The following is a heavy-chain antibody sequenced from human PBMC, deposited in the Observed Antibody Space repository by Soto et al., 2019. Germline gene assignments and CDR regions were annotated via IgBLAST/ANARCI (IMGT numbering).Heavy chain of an antibody. D-gene: IGHD6-25*01. CDR2: ISYDGSNK. CDR3: AKDRVRSDGYYYYGMDV. V-gene: IGHV3-30*18. J-gene: IGHJ6*02. Sequence: QVQLVESGGGVVQPGRSLRLSCAASGFTFSSYGMHWVRQAPGKGLEWVAVISYDGSNKYYADSVKGRFTISRDNSKNTLYLQMNSRRAEDTAVYYCAKDRVRSDGYYYYGMDVWGQGTTVTVSS. CDR1: GFTFSSYG.